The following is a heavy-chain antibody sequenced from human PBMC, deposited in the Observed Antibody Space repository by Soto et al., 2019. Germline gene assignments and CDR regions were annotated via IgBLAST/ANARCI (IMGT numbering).Heavy chain of an antibody. Sequence: QVQLVQSGAEVTKPGSSVKVSCKASGGTFSSYAISWVRQAPGQGLEWMGGIIPLFGTANYAQKFQGRVTITADKSTSTAYKELSSLRSEDTAVYYCAGTGPTWSYYYYGMDVWGQGTTVTVSS. CDR2: IIPLFGTA. D-gene: IGHD1-7*01. V-gene: IGHV1-69*06. CDR1: GGTFSSYA. J-gene: IGHJ6*01. CDR3: AGTGPTWSYYYYGMDV.